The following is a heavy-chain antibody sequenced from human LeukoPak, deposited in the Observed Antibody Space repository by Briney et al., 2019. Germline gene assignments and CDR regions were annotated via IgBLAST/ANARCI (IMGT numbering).Heavy chain of an antibody. CDR1: GFSFSNYF. CDR3: AREAGKRHAFDI. D-gene: IGHD4-23*01. CDR2: VSSSSNYI. Sequence: GGSLTLSCAASGFSFSNYFKNWVRQAPGKGLEWVSSVSSSSNYIYYADSVKGRFTISRDNAQTSLYLQMNSLRAEDTALYYCAREAGKRHAFDIWGQGAIVTVSS. V-gene: IGHV3-21*01. J-gene: IGHJ3*02.